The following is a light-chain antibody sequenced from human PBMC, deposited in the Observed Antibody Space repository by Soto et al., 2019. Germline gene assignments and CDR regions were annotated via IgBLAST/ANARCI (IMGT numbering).Light chain of an antibody. J-gene: IGLJ1*01. V-gene: IGLV2-14*01. CDR3: CSYRSGSAPYYV. CDR1: SSDVGNYKY. CDR2: EVS. Sequence: QSVLTQPASVSGSPGQSITISCTGTSSDVGNYKYVSWYQQHPGKAPKLMIYEVSTRPYGISNRFSGSKSGNVASLTISGLQAEDEADYYCCSYRSGSAPYYVFGTGTKVTV.